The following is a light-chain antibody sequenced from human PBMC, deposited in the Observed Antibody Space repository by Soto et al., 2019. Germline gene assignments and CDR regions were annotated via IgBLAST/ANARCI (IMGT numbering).Light chain of an antibody. CDR1: QSISTY. V-gene: IGKV1-5*03. CDR3: LQDYDYLWT. Sequence: DIQMTQSPSTLSASVGDRVTITCRASQSISTYLAWYQQKPGKAPKLLIYKASSLESGVPSRFSGSGSGTEFTLTISSLQPDDFAVYYCLQDYDYLWTFGQGTKVDIK. J-gene: IGKJ1*01. CDR2: KAS.